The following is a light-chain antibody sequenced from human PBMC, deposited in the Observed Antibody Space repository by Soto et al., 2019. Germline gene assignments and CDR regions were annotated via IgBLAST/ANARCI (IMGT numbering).Light chain of an antibody. V-gene: IGKV1-39*01. CDR1: QSISNY. CDR3: QRRYSTPWT. CDR2: AAS. J-gene: IGKJ1*01. Sequence: DIQMTQSPSSLSASVGDRVTVTCRASQSISNYLNWYQQTPGKAPKLLIYAASSLQSGVPSRFSGSGSGTDFTLTISCLQPEDFATYYCQRRYSTPWTFGQGTKVEIK.